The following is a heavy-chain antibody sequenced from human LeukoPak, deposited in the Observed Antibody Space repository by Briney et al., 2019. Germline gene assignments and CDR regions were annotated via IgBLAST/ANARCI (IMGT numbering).Heavy chain of an antibody. CDR1: GYTFTSYY. V-gene: IGHV1-46*01. Sequence: ASVKVSCKASGYTFTSYYMHWVRQAPGQGHEWMGVINPSGGSTSYAQNFQGRLTMSRDMSTSTVYMELSSLRSEDTAVYYCARVQSVLLGYDVWGQGTMVTVSS. J-gene: IGHJ3*01. CDR2: INPSGGST. D-gene: IGHD3-10*02. CDR3: ARVQSVLLGYDV.